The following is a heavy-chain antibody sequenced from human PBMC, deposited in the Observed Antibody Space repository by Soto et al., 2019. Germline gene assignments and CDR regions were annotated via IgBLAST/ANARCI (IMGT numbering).Heavy chain of an antibody. D-gene: IGHD1-7*01. CDR1: GFTFYSYA. Sequence: EVQLLESGGGLVQPGGSLRLSCAASGFTFYSYAMTWVRQAPGKGLEWVSSISGSGGTTYYADSVKGRFTISRDSSKNTLYLQMNSLRTEDTAVYYCAKAHSFVELTPFDYWGQGSLVTVFS. CDR2: ISGSGGTT. CDR3: AKAHSFVELTPFDY. V-gene: IGHV3-23*01. J-gene: IGHJ4*02.